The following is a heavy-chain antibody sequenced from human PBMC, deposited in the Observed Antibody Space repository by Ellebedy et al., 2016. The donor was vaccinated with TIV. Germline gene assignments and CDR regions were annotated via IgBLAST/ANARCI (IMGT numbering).Heavy chain of an antibody. Sequence: SETLSLXXAVSGASISSNNWWSCVRQPPGNGLEWIGDMFHTGRTNYNPSLKSRVTISVEKSKNQFSLLLSSVTAADTAIYYCARILTGYYNQYYDGMGVWGQGTTVTVSS. CDR1: GASISSNNW. D-gene: IGHD3-9*01. CDR2: MFHTGRT. V-gene: IGHV4-4*02. CDR3: ARILTGYYNQYYDGMGV. J-gene: IGHJ6*02.